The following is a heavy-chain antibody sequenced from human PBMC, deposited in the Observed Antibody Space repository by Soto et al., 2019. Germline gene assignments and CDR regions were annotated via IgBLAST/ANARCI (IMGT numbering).Heavy chain of an antibody. J-gene: IGHJ4*02. Sequence: SETLSLTCTVSGGSISSSSYYWGWIRQPPWKGLEWIGSVYYSGSTYYNPSLKSRVTISVDTSKNQFSLKLSSVTAADTAVYYCARLSSDYGDYYFDYWGQGTLVTVS. CDR1: GGSISSSSYY. V-gene: IGHV4-39*01. D-gene: IGHD4-17*01. CDR3: ARLSSDYGDYYFDY. CDR2: VYYSGST.